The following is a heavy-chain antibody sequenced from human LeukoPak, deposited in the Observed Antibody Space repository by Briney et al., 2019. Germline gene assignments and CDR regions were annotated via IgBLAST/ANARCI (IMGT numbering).Heavy chain of an antibody. V-gene: IGHV3-11*04. CDR1: GFTFSDYY. J-gene: IGHJ4*02. D-gene: IGHD1-26*01. CDR2: ISSSGSTI. CDR3: ARDDPIVGASNDY. Sequence: PGGSLRLSCAVSGFTFSDYYMSWIRQAPGKGLEWVSYISSSGSTIYYADSVKGRFTISRDNAKNSLYLQMNSLRAEDTAVYYCARDDPIVGASNDYWGQGTLVTVSS.